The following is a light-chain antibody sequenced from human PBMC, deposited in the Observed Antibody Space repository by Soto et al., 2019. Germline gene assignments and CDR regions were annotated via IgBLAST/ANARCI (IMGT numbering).Light chain of an antibody. V-gene: IGLV2-14*01. CDR1: SSDVGGYNY. CDR3: SSYTSRHTDV. CDR2: DVS. Sequence: QSALTQPASVSGSPGQSITISCTGTSSDVGGYNYVSWYQQHPGKAPKLMIYDVSNRPSGVSNRFSGSKSGNTASLTISGLQAEDEADYYCSSYTSRHTDVFGTGTKLTVL. J-gene: IGLJ1*01.